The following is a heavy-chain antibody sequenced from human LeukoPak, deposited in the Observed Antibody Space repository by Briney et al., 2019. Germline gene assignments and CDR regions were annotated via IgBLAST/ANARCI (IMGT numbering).Heavy chain of an antibody. CDR2: IYYSGST. J-gene: IGHJ3*02. CDR3: ARDHDSSGYNAFDI. V-gene: IGHV4-31*03. CDR1: GGSISSGGYY. D-gene: IGHD3-22*01. Sequence: SQTLSLTCTVSGGSISSGGYYWSWIRQHPGKGLEWIGYIYYSGSTYYNPSLKSRVTISVNTSKNQFSLKLSSVTAADTAVYYCARDHDSSGYNAFDIWGQGTMVTVSS.